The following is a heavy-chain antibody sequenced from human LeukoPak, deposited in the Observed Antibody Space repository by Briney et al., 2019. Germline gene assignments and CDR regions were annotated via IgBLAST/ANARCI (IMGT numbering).Heavy chain of an antibody. CDR2: LNPNNGGT. J-gene: IGHJ4*02. CDR3: ATYENCTITSCFHY. V-gene: IGHV1-2*06. D-gene: IGHD2-2*01. Sequence: ASVKVSCKASGYTFTSYYMHWVRQAPGQGLEWMGRLNPNNGGTNYAQRFQGRVTMTRDTSISTVYMELSRLRSDDTAVFYCATYENCTITSCFHYWGQGTLVTVSS. CDR1: GYTFTSYY.